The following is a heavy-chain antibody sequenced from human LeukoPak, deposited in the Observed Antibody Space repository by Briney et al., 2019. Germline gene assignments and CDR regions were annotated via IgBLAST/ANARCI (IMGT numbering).Heavy chain of an antibody. CDR1: GGSISSNSYY. CDR2: IYYSGST. V-gene: IGHV4-39*07. J-gene: IGHJ5*02. CDR3: ARDGSRFVTMNWFDP. Sequence: PSETLSLTCAVSGGSISSNSYYWGWIRQPPGKGLEWIGSIYYSGSTYYNPSLKSRVTISVDTSKNQFSLKLNSVTAADTAMYYCARDGSRFVTMNWFDPWGQGTLVTVSS. D-gene: IGHD3-10*01.